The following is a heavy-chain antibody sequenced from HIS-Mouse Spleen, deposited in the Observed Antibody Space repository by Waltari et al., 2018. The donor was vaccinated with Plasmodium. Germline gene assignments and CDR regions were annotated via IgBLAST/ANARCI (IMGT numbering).Heavy chain of an antibody. CDR1: GGTCSSYA. V-gene: IGHV1-69*04. CDR2: IIPILGIT. D-gene: IGHD6-13*01. CDR3: ARVLSIAAAGKDAFDI. Sequence: QVQLVQSGAEVKKPGSSVKVHCKASGGTCSSYAISWVRQAPGQGLEWMGSIIPILGITNYAQNFQGRVTITADKSTSTAYMELSSLRSEDTAVYYCARVLSIAAAGKDAFDIWGQGTMVTVSS. J-gene: IGHJ3*02.